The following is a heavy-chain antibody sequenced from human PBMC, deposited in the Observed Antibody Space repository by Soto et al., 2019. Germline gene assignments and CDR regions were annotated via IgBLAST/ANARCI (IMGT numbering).Heavy chain of an antibody. CDR2: ISYDGSNK. J-gene: IGHJ6*02. CDR3: ARDWNRITTSHYYYYGMDV. V-gene: IGHV3-30-3*01. CDR1: GFTFSSYP. D-gene: IGHD3-3*01. Sequence: LGLSCAASGFTFSSYPMHWVRQAPVKGLDWVAVISYDGSNKYYADSVKGRFTISRDNSKNTLYLQMNSLRAEDTAVYYCARDWNRITTSHYYYYGMDVWGQGTTVTVSS.